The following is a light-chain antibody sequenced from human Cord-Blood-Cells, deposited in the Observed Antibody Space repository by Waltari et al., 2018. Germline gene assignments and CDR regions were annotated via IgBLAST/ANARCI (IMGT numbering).Light chain of an antibody. CDR3: NSRDSSGNHHVV. CDR2: GKN. CDR1: SLRSYY. V-gene: IGLV3-19*01. Sequence: SSELTQDSAVSVALGQTVRTTCQGDSLRSYYASWYQQKPGPAPVLVIPGKNIRPSGIPDRFSGSSSGNTASLTITGAQAEDEADYYCNSRDSSGNHHVVFGGGTKLTVL. J-gene: IGLJ2*01.